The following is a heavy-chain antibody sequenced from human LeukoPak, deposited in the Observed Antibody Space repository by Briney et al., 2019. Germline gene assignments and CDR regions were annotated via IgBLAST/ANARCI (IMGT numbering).Heavy chain of an antibody. J-gene: IGHJ4*02. D-gene: IGHD3-22*01. CDR2: IYPGDSDT. V-gene: IGHV5-51*01. CDR3: ARMPDSSGYPNDY. Sequence: GESPKISCKGSGYSFTSYWIGWVRQMPGKGLEWMGIIYPGDSDTRYSPSFQGQVTISADKSISTAYLQWSSLKASDTAMYYCARMPDSSGYPNDYWGQGTLVTVSS. CDR1: GYSFTSYW.